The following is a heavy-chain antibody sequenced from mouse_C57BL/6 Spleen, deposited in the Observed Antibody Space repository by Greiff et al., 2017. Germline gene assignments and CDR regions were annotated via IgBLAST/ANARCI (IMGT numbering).Heavy chain of an antibody. J-gene: IGHJ2*01. CDR3: ARENGIYYDY. V-gene: IGHV1-59*01. Sequence: VQLQQPGAELVRPGTSVKLSCKASGYTFTSYWMHWVKQRPGQGLEWIGVIDPSDSYTNYNQKFKGKATLTVDTSSSTAYMQLSSLTSEDSAVYYCARENGIYYDYWGQGTTLTVSS. CDR2: IDPSDSYT. CDR1: GYTFTSYW.